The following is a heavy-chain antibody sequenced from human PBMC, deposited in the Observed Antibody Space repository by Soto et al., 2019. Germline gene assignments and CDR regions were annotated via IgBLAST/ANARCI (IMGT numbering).Heavy chain of an antibody. J-gene: IGHJ4*02. CDR3: ARLESRSSSSPDY. V-gene: IGHV4-39*01. Sequence: QLQLQESGPGLVKPSETLSLTCTVSGGSISSSSYYWGWIRQPPGKGLEWIGSIYYSGSTYYNPSLKGRVTISVDTSKNQFSLKLSSVTAADPAVYYCARLESRSSSSPDYWGQGALVTVSS. D-gene: IGHD6-6*01. CDR2: IYYSGST. CDR1: GGSISSSSYY.